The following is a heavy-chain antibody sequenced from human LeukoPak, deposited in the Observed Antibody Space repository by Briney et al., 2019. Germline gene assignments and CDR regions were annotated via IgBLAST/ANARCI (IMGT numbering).Heavy chain of an antibody. V-gene: IGHV4-59*01. CDR1: GGSISSYY. Sequence: PSETLSLTCTVSGGSISSYYWSWIRQPPGKGLEWIGYIYYSGSTNYNPSLKGRVTISVDTSKNQFSLKLSSVTAADTAVYYCARVRSDDENLLFDYWGQGTLVTVSS. D-gene: IGHD1-1*01. J-gene: IGHJ4*02. CDR3: ARVRSDDENLLFDY. CDR2: IYYSGST.